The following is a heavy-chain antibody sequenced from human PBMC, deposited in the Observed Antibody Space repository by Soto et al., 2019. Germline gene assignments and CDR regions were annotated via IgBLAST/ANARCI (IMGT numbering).Heavy chain of an antibody. CDR3: ARAGMGGMDV. J-gene: IGHJ6*02. Sequence: EVQLVESGGGLVQPGGSLRLSCAASGFTFSSYEMHWVRQATGKGLEWVSAMGTAGDTYYPGSVKGRFTISRENAKNSLYLQMNSLRAGDTAVYYCARAGMGGMDVWGQGTTVTVSS. D-gene: IGHD3-16*01. CDR2: MGTAGDT. V-gene: IGHV3-13*04. CDR1: GFTFSSYE.